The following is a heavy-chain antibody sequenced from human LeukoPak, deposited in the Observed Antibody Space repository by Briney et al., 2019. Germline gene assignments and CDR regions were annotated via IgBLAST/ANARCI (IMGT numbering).Heavy chain of an antibody. D-gene: IGHD3-3*01. CDR1: GYTFTSYG. V-gene: IGHV1-18*01. CDR3: ARVVEEEPDYDFWSGYSDYDY. Sequence: ASVKVSCKASGYTFTSYGISWVRQAPGQGLEWMGWISAYNGNTNYAQKLQGRVTMTTDTSTSTAYMELRSLRSDDTAVYYCARVVEEEPDYDFWSGYSDYDYWGQGTLVTVPS. CDR2: ISAYNGNT. J-gene: IGHJ4*02.